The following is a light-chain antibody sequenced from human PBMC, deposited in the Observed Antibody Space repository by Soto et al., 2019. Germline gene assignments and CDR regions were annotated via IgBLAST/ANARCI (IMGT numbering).Light chain of an antibody. CDR1: SSNIGNNY. CDR3: GTWDSSLSGVV. V-gene: IGLV1-51*01. J-gene: IGLJ2*01. Sequence: QSVLTQPPSVSAAPGQKVSISCSGSSSNIGNNYVSWYQQLPGTVPKLLIYDNNKRPSGIPDRFSGSKSGTSTTLDITGLQTGDEADYYCGTWDSSLSGVVFGGGTKLHRP. CDR2: DNN.